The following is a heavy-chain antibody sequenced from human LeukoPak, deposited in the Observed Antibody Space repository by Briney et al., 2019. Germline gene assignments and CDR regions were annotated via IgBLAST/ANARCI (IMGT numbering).Heavy chain of an antibody. CDR3: ARSGVPGAMTWFDP. CDR1: GYIFTTYW. Sequence: GESLKISCKGSGYIFTTYWIGWVRQMPGKGLEWMGIIYPGDSGTRYSPSFQGQVTISADKSINTAYLQWRSLKASDTAMYYCARSGVPGAMTWFDPWGQGTLVTVSS. CDR2: IYPGDSGT. V-gene: IGHV5-51*01. J-gene: IGHJ5*02. D-gene: IGHD2-2*01.